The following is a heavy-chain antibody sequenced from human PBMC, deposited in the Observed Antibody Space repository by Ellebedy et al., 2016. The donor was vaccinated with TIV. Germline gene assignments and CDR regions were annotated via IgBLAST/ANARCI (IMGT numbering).Heavy chain of an antibody. CDR1: GFTVFTNY. CDR3: ARGGSPSYYYGMDV. V-gene: IGHV3-66*01. J-gene: IGHJ6*02. D-gene: IGHD2-15*01. Sequence: PGGSLRLSCAASGFTVFTNYMSWVRQAPGKGLEWVSVISGGGNTNYADSVKDRFTISRDNSKNTVYLQMNSLRADDTAVYYCARGGSPSYYYGMDVWGQGATVTVSS. CDR2: ISGGGNT.